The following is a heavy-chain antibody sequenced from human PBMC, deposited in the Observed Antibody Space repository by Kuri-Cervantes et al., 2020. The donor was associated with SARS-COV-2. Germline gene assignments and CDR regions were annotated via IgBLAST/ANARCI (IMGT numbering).Heavy chain of an antibody. CDR1: GGSFSGYY. CDR2: INHSGST. V-gene: IGHV4-34*01. CDR3: ARRPFDCGGDRYYGRAFDY. Sequence: GSLRLSCAVYGGSFSGYYWSWIRQPPGKGLEWIGEINHSGSTNYNPSLKSRVTISVDTPKNQFSLKLSSVTAADTAVYYCARRPFDCGGDRYYGRAFDYWGQGTLVTVSS. J-gene: IGHJ4*02. D-gene: IGHD2-21*01.